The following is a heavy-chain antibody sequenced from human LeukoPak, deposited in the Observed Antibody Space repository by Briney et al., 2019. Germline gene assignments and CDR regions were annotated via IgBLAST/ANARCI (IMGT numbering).Heavy chain of an antibody. CDR1: GFTFSSYG. CDR2: ISYDGSNK. J-gene: IGHJ6*02. Sequence: PGGSLRLSCAASGFTFSSYGMHWVRQAPGKGLEWVAVISYDGSNKYYADSVKGRFTISRDNSKNTLYLQMNSLRAEDTAVYYCANNWDVVVPAANYYYGMDVWGQGTTVTVSS. CDR3: ANNWDVVVPAANYYYGMDV. V-gene: IGHV3-30*18. D-gene: IGHD2-2*01.